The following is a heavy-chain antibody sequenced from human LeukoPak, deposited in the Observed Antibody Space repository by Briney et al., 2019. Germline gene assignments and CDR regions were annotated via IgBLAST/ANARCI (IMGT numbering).Heavy chain of an antibody. Sequence: GALRLSCAASGFTFSSYAMSWVRQAPGKGLEWVSAISGSGGSTYYADSVKGRFTISRDNSKNTLYLQMNSLRAEDTAVYYCAKDVIIYSNYHFDYWGQGTLVTVSS. CDR2: ISGSGGST. CDR3: AKDVIIYSNYHFDY. J-gene: IGHJ4*02. V-gene: IGHV3-23*01. D-gene: IGHD4-11*01. CDR1: GFTFSSYA.